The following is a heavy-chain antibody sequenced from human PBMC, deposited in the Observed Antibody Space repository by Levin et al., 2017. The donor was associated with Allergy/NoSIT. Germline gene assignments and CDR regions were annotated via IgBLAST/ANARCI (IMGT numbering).Heavy chain of an antibody. J-gene: IGHJ3*02. Sequence: PGESLKISCAASEFTFSNAWMSWVRQAPGKGLEWVGRIKSKTDGGTTDYAAPVKGRFTISRDDSKNTLYLQMNSLKTEDTALYYCTTDPPRYCSSTSCLHGIWGQGTMVTVSS. CDR2: IKSKTDGGTT. CDR1: EFTFSNAW. CDR3: TTDPPRYCSSTSCLHGI. D-gene: IGHD2-2*01. V-gene: IGHV3-15*01.